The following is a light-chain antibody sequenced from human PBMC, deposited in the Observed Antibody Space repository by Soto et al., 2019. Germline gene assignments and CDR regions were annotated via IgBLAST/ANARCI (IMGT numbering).Light chain of an antibody. CDR3: MQSREIPRT. V-gene: IGKV2-28*01. Sequence: DIVLTQSPLYLPVTPGEPASISCRSSQSRMYENGFVYLDRYLQKSGQSPQLLIYLGSNRASGVPDRFSGSVSGTDFTLKISRVEADDVGVYYCMQSREIPRTFGGGTTVEI. J-gene: IGKJ4*01. CDR1: QSRMYENGFVY. CDR2: LGS.